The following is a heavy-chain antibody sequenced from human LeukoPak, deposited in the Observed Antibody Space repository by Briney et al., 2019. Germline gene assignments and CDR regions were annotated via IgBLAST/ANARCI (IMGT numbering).Heavy chain of an antibody. CDR3: ARGVYSYGSLDAFDI. J-gene: IGHJ3*02. CDR2: IYYSGST. V-gene: IGHV4-39*01. D-gene: IGHD5-18*01. CDR1: GGSISSSSYY. Sequence: SETLSLTCTVSGGSISSSSYYWGWIRQPPGKGLEWIGSIYYSGSTYYNPSLKSRVTISVDTSKNQFSLKLSSVAAADTAVYYCARGVYSYGSLDAFDIWGQGTMVTVSS.